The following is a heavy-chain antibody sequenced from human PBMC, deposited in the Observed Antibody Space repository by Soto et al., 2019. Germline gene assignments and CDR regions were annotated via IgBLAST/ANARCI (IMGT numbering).Heavy chain of an antibody. CDR2: INQDGSHR. J-gene: IGHJ4*02. CDR1: GFTFRDYW. Sequence: EVQLGESGGGLVQRGGSLRLSCAGSGFTFRDYWMNWVRQAPGKGLEWVANINQDGSHRYYVDSVKGRFTISRDNAKNSLYLEMNSLRAEDTAVYYCAKYTSADDYWGQGTLVTVSS. D-gene: IGHD3-10*01. CDR3: AKYTSADDY. V-gene: IGHV3-7*01.